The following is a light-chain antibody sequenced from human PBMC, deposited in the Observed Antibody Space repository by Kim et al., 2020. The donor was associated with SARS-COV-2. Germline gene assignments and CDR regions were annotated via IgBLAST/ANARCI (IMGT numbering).Light chain of an antibody. CDR2: EVN. CDR3: QSYDNNNPFI. Sequence: KPVTIACPRSGGSVGSNSVQWYRQRPGRAPPTVIYEVNQRPSGVRDRFSGSIDTSSNSASLPISGLTTEDEADYDCQSYDNNNPFIFGAGTKVTVL. J-gene: IGLJ1*01. V-gene: IGLV6-57*03. CDR1: GGSVGSNS.